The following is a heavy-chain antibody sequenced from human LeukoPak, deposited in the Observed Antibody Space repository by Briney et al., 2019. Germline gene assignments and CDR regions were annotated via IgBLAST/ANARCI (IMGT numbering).Heavy chain of an antibody. V-gene: IGHV3-7*01. CDR1: GFTFSSYW. CDR3: ARDPLSYYMDV. Sequence: GGSLRLSCAASGFTFSSYWMSWVRQAPGKGLEWVANIKQDGSEKYYVDSVKGRFTISRDNAKNSLYLQMNSLRAGDTAVYYCARDPLSYYMDVWGKGTTVTVSS. CDR2: IKQDGSEK. J-gene: IGHJ6*03.